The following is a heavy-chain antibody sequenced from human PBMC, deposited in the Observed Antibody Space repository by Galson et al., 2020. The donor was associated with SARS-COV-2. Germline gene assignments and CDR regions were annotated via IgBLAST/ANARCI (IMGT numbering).Heavy chain of an antibody. CDR1: GGSITSGSYY. V-gene: IGHV4-39*07. D-gene: IGHD6-13*01. Sequence: SETLSLTCTVSGGSITSGSYYWGWIRKTTGKGLEWIGSINHSGGTNYNPSLMSRVTISVDTSKNQYSLKMTSVTAADTALYYCARSYSSSWYSPTYYYGLDVWGQGTTVTVSS. CDR3: ARSYSSSWYSPTYYYGLDV. J-gene: IGHJ6*02. CDR2: INHSGGT.